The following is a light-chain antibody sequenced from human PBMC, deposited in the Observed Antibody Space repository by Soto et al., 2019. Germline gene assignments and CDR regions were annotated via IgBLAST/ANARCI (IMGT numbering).Light chain of an antibody. CDR2: DAS. CDR3: QQLNSYSWT. J-gene: IGKJ1*01. Sequence: DIEMTQSPSTLSASVGDRVTIPCRASQSISMWLAWYQQKPGKAPKFLIYDASTLESGVPSRFSGSGSGTEFTLTISSLQPEDFATYYCQQLNSYSWTFGQGTKVDI. CDR1: QSISMW. V-gene: IGKV1-5*01.